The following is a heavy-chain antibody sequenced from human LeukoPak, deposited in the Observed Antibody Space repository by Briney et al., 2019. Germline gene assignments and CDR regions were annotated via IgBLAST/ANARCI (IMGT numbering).Heavy chain of an antibody. CDR1: GDSMSISY. J-gene: IGHJ4*02. D-gene: IGHD3-16*01. CDR2: FYHSGT. Sequence: SETLSLTCTVSGDSMSISYWSWLRQFPGKGLEWIGYFYHSGTDYNPSLKSRVTISGDMSKNQFSLKLSSVTAADTAMYYCARGWRGDHFDYGGQGTLVSVSS. V-gene: IGHV4-59*01. CDR3: ARGWRGDHFDY.